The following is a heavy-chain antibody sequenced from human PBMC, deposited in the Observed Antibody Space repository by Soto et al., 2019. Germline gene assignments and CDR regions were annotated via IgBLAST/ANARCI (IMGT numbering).Heavy chain of an antibody. J-gene: IGHJ6*01. CDR1: GDTFSSYA. CDR3: ARGPLSSFDRDG. V-gene: IGHV1-69*13. Sequence: SVKVSCTASGDTFSSYAISWVRQAPGQGLEWMGKIIPTFGRTNYAQEFQGRLTISADDSTSTAYMELSSLVSEDTAVYYCARGPLSSFDRDGWGQGTTFTV. D-gene: IGHD3-10*02. CDR2: IIPTFGRT.